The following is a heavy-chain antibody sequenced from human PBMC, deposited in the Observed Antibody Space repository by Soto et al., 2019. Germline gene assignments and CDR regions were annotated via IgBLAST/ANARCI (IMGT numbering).Heavy chain of an antibody. J-gene: IGHJ6*04. D-gene: IGHD3-10*01. CDR1: GYTFTNHG. V-gene: IGHV1-18*04. CDR2: ISASNGDT. Sequence: QVELVQSGVEVKKPGASVKVSCKASGYTFTNHGLSWVRQAPGQGLEWMGWISASNGDTNYAQKFLGRVTVTTDTSTSSGYIELRRLKSESPAGYYCAGMVRGSTIDCYYGLDVCVKGRRVSVCS. CDR3: AGMVRGSTIDCYYGLDV.